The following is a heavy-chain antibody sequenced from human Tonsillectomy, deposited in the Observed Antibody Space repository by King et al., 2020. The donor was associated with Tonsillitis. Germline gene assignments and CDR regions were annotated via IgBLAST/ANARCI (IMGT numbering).Heavy chain of an antibody. J-gene: IGHJ6*02. Sequence: VQLVESGGGLVKPGGSLRLSCAASGFTFSSYSMNWVRQAPGKGLEWVSCISSSSSNIYYADSVKGRFTISRDNAKNSLYLQMNSLRAEDTALYYCARDGDDVSGYIKYYYYGMDVWGQGTTVTVSS. CDR3: ARDGDDVSGYIKYYYYGMDV. CDR2: ISSSSSNI. V-gene: IGHV3-21*01. D-gene: IGHD3-22*01. CDR1: GFTFSSYS.